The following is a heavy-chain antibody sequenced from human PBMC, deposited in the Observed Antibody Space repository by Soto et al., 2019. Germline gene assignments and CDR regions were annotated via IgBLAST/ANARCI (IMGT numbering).Heavy chain of an antibody. CDR3: GRDWVRAAIGV. CDR2: IKSDGSVT. Sequence: GGSLRLSCVASGFTFSNIWMYWVRQAPGKGLVWVSRIKSDGSVTYYADSVKGRFTISRDNAKNTVYLQMNSLRVEDTAVYYCGRDWVRAAIGVWGQGNTV. CDR1: GFTFSNIW. J-gene: IGHJ6*02. V-gene: IGHV3-74*01. D-gene: IGHD5-12*01.